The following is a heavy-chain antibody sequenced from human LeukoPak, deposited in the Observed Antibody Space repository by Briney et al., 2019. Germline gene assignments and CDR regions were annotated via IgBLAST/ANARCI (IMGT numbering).Heavy chain of an antibody. V-gene: IGHV4-34*01. Sequence: SETLSLTCAVYGGSFSGSYWSSIRQPPGKGLELIVAINHSGSTNYNPSLKSRVTISVDTTKNQFSLKLMSVTAADTAVDYCARATGDSYARARHFDYWGQGTLVTVSS. D-gene: IGHD5-18*01. CDR1: GGSFSGSY. J-gene: IGHJ4*02. CDR2: INHSGST. CDR3: ARATGDSYARARHFDY.